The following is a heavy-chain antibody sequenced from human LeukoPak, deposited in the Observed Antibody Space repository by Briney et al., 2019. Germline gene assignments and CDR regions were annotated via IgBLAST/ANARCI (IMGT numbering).Heavy chain of an antibody. Sequence: RPSETLSLTCSVSGVSISDYSWSWIRQPAGKGLEFIGRLSSSANTYYSPSLKSRITLSMDTSKNHFSLNLTSVTAADTAVYYCARDRTAPRQRLFDYWGKGILVTVSS. D-gene: IGHD2-21*02. J-gene: IGHJ4*02. CDR2: LSSSANT. CDR1: GVSISDYS. V-gene: IGHV4-4*07. CDR3: ARDRTAPRQRLFDY.